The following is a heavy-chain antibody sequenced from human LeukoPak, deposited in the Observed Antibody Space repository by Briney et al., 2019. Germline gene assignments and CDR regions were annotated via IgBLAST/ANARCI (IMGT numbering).Heavy chain of an antibody. J-gene: IGHJ4*02. V-gene: IGHV4-34*01. CDR2: INHSGNT. D-gene: IGHD6-19*01. Sequence: SETLSLTCAVYGGTFSGYYWSWIRQPPGKGLEWIGEINHSGNTDYNPSLKSRVTISIDTSKNQFSLKLSSVTAADTAIYYCARPFLRFSSGWHFDYWGQGILVTVSS. CDR1: GGTFSGYY. CDR3: ARPFLRFSSGWHFDY.